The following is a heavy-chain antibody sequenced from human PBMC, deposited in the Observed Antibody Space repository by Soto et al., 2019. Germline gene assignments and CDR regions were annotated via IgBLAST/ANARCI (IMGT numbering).Heavy chain of an antibody. V-gene: IGHV4-34*01. CDR1: GESFSGHI. Sequence: PSETLSLTCAVYGESFSGHIWTWIRQTPGKGLQWIGQINHSGSASYNPSLKSRVTISVDTSKNQFSLKLSSVTAADTAVYYCASRGTTTYCSGGSCYARGFDYWGQGTLVTVSS. J-gene: IGHJ4*02. CDR3: ASRGTTTYCSGGSCYARGFDY. D-gene: IGHD2-15*01. CDR2: INHSGSA.